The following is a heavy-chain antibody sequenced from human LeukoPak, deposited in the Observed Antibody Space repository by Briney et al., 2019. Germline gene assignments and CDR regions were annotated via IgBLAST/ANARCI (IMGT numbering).Heavy chain of an antibody. CDR2: ISGSGGSQ. V-gene: IGHV3-23*01. Sequence: GGSLRLSCAASGFTFSDYAMSWVRQAPGKGLEWVSAISGSGGSQYFADSVKGRFTMSRDNPRTTLDLQLSSLRADATAVYYWVKGTTHDYGPGDTWGDGTLVTVSS. CDR1: GFTFSDYA. D-gene: IGHD4/OR15-4a*01. J-gene: IGHJ5*01. CDR3: VKGTTHDYGPGDT.